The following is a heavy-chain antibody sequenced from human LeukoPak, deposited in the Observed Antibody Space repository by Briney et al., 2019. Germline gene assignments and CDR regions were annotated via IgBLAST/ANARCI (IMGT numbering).Heavy chain of an antibody. D-gene: IGHD2-15*01. CDR2: INSDGSDT. J-gene: IGHJ3*02. V-gene: IGHV3-74*01. CDR3: ARGGYHHGFDI. CDR1: GFTFSSYA. Sequence: GGSLRLSCAASGFTFSSYAMSWVRQAPGKGLVWVSRINSDGSDTIYADSVKGRFTISRDNAKSTVYLQMNSLKAEDTAVYYCARGGYHHGFDIWGKGTMVTVSS.